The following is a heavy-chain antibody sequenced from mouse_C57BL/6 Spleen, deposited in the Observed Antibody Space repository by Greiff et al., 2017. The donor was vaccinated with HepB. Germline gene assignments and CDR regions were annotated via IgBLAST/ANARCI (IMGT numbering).Heavy chain of an antibody. CDR2: ISYDGSN. D-gene: IGHD2-4*01. J-gene: IGHJ2*01. V-gene: IGHV3-6*01. CDR1: GYSITSGYY. Sequence: VQLQQSGPGLVKPSQSLSLTCSVTGYSITSGYYWNWIRQFPGNKLEWVGYISYDGSNNYNPSLKNRISITRDTSKNQFFLKLNSVTTEDTATYYCARDSPYDYGYFDDWGQGTTLTVSS. CDR3: ARDSPYDYGYFDD.